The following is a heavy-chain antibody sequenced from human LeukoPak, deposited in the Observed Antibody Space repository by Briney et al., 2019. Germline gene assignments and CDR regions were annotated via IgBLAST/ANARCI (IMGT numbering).Heavy chain of an antibody. J-gene: IGHJ6*02. Sequence: GGSLRLSCAASGFTFSSYGMHWVRQAPGQGLEWVAVIWYDGSNKYYADSVKGRFTISRDNSKNTLYLQMNSLRAEDTAVYYCARVLSDSSSWYRYYYYGMDVWGQGTTVTVSS. D-gene: IGHD6-13*01. CDR1: GFTFSSYG. V-gene: IGHV3-33*01. CDR3: ARVLSDSSSWYRYYYYGMDV. CDR2: IWYDGSNK.